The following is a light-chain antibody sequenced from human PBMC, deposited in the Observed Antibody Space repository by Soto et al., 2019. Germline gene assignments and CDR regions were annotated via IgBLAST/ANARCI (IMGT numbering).Light chain of an antibody. Sequence: QSALTQPASVSGSPGQSITISCTGTSSDVGGYNYVSWYQQHPGRAPKLMIYEVSNRPSGVSNRFSGSKSGNTASLTNSGLQAEDEADYYCSSYTSSSTYVFGTGTKSPS. J-gene: IGLJ1*01. CDR1: SSDVGGYNY. V-gene: IGLV2-14*01. CDR2: EVS. CDR3: SSYTSSSTYV.